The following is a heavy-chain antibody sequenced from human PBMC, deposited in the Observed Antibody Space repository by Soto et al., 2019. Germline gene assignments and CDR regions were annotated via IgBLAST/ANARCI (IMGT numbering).Heavy chain of an antibody. V-gene: IGHV1-46*01. CDR1: GYTFTNYY. D-gene: IGHD6-13*01. Sequence: QVQLVQSGAEVKNPGASVKVSCKASGYTFTNYYIHWVRQAPGQGLEWMAIINPNGGSTNYAQEFQGRVTLARDKFTNTVYMELSSLRSEDTAIYYCARGLAAGDYWGQGTLVTVSS. J-gene: IGHJ4*02. CDR2: INPNGGST. CDR3: ARGLAAGDY.